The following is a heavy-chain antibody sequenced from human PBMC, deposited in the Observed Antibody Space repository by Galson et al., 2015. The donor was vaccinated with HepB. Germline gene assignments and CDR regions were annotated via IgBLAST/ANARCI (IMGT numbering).Heavy chain of an antibody. CDR1: FIFGDYA. V-gene: IGHV3-49*03. CDR2: IRSKAYGGTT. D-gene: IGHD3-22*01. CDR3: ARVLRPYYDDSSGYGDY. J-gene: IGHJ4*02. Sequence: FIFGDYAMSWFRQAPGKGLEWVGFIRSKAYGGTTKFAASVKGRFTISRDDSKSIAYLQMNSLKSEDTAVYYCARVLRPYYDDSSGYGDYWGQGTLVTVSS.